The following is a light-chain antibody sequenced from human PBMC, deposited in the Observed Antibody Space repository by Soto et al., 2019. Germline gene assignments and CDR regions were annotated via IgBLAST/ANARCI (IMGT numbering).Light chain of an antibody. CDR3: QQYFEWPPMT. J-gene: IGKJ1*01. CDR2: GAS. V-gene: IGKV3D-7*01. CDR1: QSVSSSY. Sequence: EILLTKSPGTLSLSPGERATLSCRASQSVSSSYLFWHQQKPGQAQRLLSSGASTRADGISDRFRGTGSGTELTLTISSLRSEDSAIYYCQQYFEWPPMTFGQGTKVDIK.